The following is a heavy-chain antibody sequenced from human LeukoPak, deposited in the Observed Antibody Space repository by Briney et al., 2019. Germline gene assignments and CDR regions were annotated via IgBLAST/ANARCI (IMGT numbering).Heavy chain of an antibody. J-gene: IGHJ4*02. D-gene: IGHD1-26*01. CDR2: IYYSGST. CDR3: AKIVGAPGFFDY. V-gene: IGHV4-59*08. Sequence: SETLSLTCTVSGGSISSYYWSWIRQPPGKGLEWIGYIYYSGSTNYNPSLKSRVTISVDTSKNQFSLKLSSVTAADTAMYYCAKIVGAPGFFDYWGQGTLVTVSS. CDR1: GGSISSYY.